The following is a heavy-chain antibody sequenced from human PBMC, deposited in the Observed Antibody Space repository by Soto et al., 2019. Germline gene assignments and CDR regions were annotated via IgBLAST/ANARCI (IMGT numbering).Heavy chain of an antibody. Sequence: QVQLVQSGAEVKKPGSSVKVSCKASGGTFSSYAISWVRQAPGQGLEWMGGIIPIFGTANYAQKFQGRVTITADDSTSTAYMELSSLRSEDTAVYYCAVNYYGSGSNYYYGMDVWGQGATVTVSS. CDR3: AVNYYGSGSNYYYGMDV. CDR2: IIPIFGTA. CDR1: GGTFSSYA. D-gene: IGHD3-10*01. J-gene: IGHJ6*02. V-gene: IGHV1-69*01.